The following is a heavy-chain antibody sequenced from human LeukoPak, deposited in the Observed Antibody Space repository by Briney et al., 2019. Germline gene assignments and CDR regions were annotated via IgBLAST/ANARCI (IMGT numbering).Heavy chain of an antibody. CDR2: INHSAST. D-gene: IGHD6-13*01. CDR3: ARGHDSSSWYRYGVGSGRYFDY. J-gene: IGHJ4*02. CDR1: GGSFSGYY. V-gene: IGHV4-34*01. Sequence: SETLSLTCAVYGGSFSGYYWSWIRQPPGKGLEWIGEINHSASTNYNPSLKSRVTISVDTSKNQFSLKLSSVTAADTAVYYCARGHDSSSWYRYGVGSGRYFDYWGQGTLVTVSS.